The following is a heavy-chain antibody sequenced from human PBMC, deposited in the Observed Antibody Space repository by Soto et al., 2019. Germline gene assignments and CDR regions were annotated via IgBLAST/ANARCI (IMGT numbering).Heavy chain of an antibody. CDR1: GGSISSYY. D-gene: IGHD3-10*01. V-gene: IGHV4-59*01. CDR3: ARGGGSGSYYKWFDP. J-gene: IGHJ5*02. CDR2: IYYSGST. Sequence: PSETLSLTCTVSGGSISSYYWSWIRQPPGKGLEWIGYIYYSGSTNYNPSLKSRVTISVDTSKNQFSLKLSSVTAADTAVYYCARGGGSGSYYKWFDPWGQGTLVTVSS.